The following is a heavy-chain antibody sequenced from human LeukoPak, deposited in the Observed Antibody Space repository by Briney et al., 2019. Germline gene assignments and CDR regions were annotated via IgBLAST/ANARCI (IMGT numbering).Heavy chain of an antibody. J-gene: IGHJ4*02. CDR3: ATAKSIFGVVTPLDY. CDR1: GYTFTGYY. Sequence: ASVKVSCKASGYTFTGYYMHWVRQAPGQGLEWMGWINPNSGGTNYAQKFQGWVTMTRDTSISTAYMELSRLRSDDTAVYYCATAKSIFGVVTPLDYWGQGTLVTVSS. CDR2: INPNSGGT. D-gene: IGHD3-3*01. V-gene: IGHV1-2*04.